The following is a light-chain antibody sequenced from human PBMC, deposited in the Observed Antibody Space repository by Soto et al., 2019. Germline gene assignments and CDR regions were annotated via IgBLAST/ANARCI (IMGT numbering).Light chain of an antibody. J-gene: IGKJ2*03. CDR3: QHYNNWPPYS. CDR2: GAS. Sequence: DIVMTQSPDSLAVSLGERATLSCRAIQSVSSSYLAWYQQKPGQTPRLVLYGASKRATGIPARFSGSGSGTHFTLTISSLQSEDFGVYYCQHYNNWPPYSFGQGTKVDIK. CDR1: QSVSSSY. V-gene: IGKV3-15*01.